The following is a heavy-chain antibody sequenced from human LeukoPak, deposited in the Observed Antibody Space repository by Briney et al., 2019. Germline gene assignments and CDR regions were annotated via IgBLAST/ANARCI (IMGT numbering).Heavy chain of an antibody. J-gene: IGHJ4*02. CDR2: ISGSGGST. CDR1: GFTFSSYA. CDR3: AKDLGRDGYNPH. V-gene: IGHV3-23*01. Sequence: GGSLRLSCAASGFTFSSYAMSWVRQAPGKGLEWVSDISGSGGSTYYADSVKGRFTISRDNSKNTLYLQMNSLRAEDTAVYYCAKDLGRDGYNPHWGQGTLVTVSS. D-gene: IGHD5-24*01.